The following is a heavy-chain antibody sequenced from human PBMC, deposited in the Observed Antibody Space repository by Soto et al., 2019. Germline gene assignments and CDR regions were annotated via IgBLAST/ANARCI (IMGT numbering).Heavy chain of an antibody. CDR3: HTPPPTVPSFMGKWY. CDR2: ISGSGGST. V-gene: IGHV3-23*01. Sequence: EVQLLESGGGLVQPGGSLRLSCAASGFTFSSYAMSWVRQAPGKGLEWVSAISGSGGSTYYADSVKGRFTISRDNANNTWYLQMNSLRAEYTDVYYCHTPPPTVPSFMGKWYWGQGTLVTVSS. CDR1: GFTFSSYA. J-gene: IGHJ4*02. D-gene: IGHD3-16*01.